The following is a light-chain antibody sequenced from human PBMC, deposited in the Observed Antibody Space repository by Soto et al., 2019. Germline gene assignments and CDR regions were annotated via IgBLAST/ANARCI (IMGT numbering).Light chain of an antibody. Sequence: EIVLTQSPGTLSLSPGERATLSCRASQSVGTYLAWYRQKPGQAPRLLIYGASSRATGIPDRFSGSGSGTDFPLTISRLEPEDFAVYHCQQYVSIPLTFGGGTNVEIK. CDR3: QQYVSIPLT. CDR2: GAS. J-gene: IGKJ4*01. V-gene: IGKV3-20*01. CDR1: QSVGTY.